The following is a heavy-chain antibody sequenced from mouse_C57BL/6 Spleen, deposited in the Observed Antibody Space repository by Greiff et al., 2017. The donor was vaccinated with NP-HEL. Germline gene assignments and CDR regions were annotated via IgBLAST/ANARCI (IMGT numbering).Heavy chain of an antibody. CDR1: GFTFSDYG. Sequence: EVQLVESGGGLVKPGGSLKLSCAASGFTFSDYGMHWVRQAPEKGLEWVAYISSGSSTIYYADTVKGRFTISRDNAKNTLFLQMTSLRSEDTAMYYCARERDYYGSSWAYWGQGTLVTVSA. J-gene: IGHJ3*01. D-gene: IGHD1-1*01. V-gene: IGHV5-17*01. CDR3: ARERDYYGSSWAY. CDR2: ISSGSSTI.